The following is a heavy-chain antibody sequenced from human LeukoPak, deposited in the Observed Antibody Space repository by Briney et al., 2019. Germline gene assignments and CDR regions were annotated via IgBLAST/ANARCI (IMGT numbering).Heavy chain of an antibody. CDR3: ARASNPWLQLT. D-gene: IGHD5-24*01. CDR1: GFTFSHYW. V-gene: IGHV3-7*05. J-gene: IGHJ5*02. Sequence: GGSLRLSCTASGFTFSHYWMSWVRQAPGKGLEWVGNIKQDGSEKRYADSVRGRFTISRDNAQTSLYLQMNSLRAEDTAVYYCARASNPWLQLTWGQGTLVTVSS. CDR2: IKQDGSEK.